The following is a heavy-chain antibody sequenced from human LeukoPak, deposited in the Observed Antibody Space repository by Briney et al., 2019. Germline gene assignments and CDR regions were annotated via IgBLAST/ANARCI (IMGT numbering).Heavy chain of an antibody. CDR1: GFTSSSYA. Sequence: PGGSLRLSCAASGFTSSSYAMSWVREAPGKGLEWVSAIIGSGGGTYYADSVKGRFTISRDNSKNTLYLQMKSLRAEDTAVYYCAKGNYFWSGYYGGDYFPGMDVWGQGTTVTVSS. V-gene: IGHV3-23*01. D-gene: IGHD3-3*01. J-gene: IGHJ6*02. CDR3: AKGNYFWSGYYGGDYFPGMDV. CDR2: IIGSGGGT.